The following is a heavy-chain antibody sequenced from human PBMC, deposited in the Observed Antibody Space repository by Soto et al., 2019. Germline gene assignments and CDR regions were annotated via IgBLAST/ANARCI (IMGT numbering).Heavy chain of an antibody. D-gene: IGHD2-2*01. CDR1: GFTFSNVW. CDR2: IKSRTENETT. CDR3: VTVLPHANSWFDY. J-gene: IGHJ4*02. V-gene: IGHV3-15*01. Sequence: PGGSLRLSCAASGFTFSNVWLSWVRRGPGKGLEWLSRIKSRTENETTDYASPARGRFIISRDDSKNMLYLQLNSLKSEDTGVYYCVTVLPHANSWFDYWGQGTPVTVS.